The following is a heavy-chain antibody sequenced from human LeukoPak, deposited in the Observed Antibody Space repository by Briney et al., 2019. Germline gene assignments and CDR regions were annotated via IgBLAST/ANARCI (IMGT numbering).Heavy chain of an antibody. J-gene: IGHJ4*02. CDR2: ISYDGSNK. D-gene: IGHD4-4*01. Sequence: PGGSLRLSCAASGFTFSSYAMHWVRQAPGKGLEWVAVISYDGSNKYYADSVKGRFTISRDNAKNSLYLQMNSLRAEDTAVYYCAATGRDSIDDYWGQGTLVTVSS. CDR1: GFTFSSYA. V-gene: IGHV3-30-3*01. CDR3: AATGRDSIDDY.